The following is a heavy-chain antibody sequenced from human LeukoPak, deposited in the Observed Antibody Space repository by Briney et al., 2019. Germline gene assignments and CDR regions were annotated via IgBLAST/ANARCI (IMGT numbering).Heavy chain of an antibody. CDR2: IIPIFGTA. J-gene: IGHJ1*01. V-gene: IGHV1-69*13. CDR1: GYTFTSYA. Sequence: GASVKVSCKASGYTFTSYAISWVRQAPGQGLEWMGGIIPIFGTANYAQKFQGRVTITADESTSTAYMELSSLRSEDTAVYYCARLTQTLGEYFQHWGQGTLVTVSS. CDR3: ARLTQTLGEYFQH.